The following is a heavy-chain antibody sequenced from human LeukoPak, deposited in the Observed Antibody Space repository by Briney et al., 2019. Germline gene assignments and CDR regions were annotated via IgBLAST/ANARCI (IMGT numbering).Heavy chain of an antibody. CDR2: ITIGSTYI. CDR3: ARAISGNPPYFDN. J-gene: IGHJ4*02. Sequence: PGGSLRLSCAASGFIFSSYTMNWVRQAPGKGLEWVSTITIGSTYIYYADSVKGRFTVSRDNAKNSLFLQMNSLRAEDTALYYCARAISGNPPYFDNWGQGTLVTVSS. V-gene: IGHV3-21*01. CDR1: GFIFSSYT. D-gene: IGHD4-23*01.